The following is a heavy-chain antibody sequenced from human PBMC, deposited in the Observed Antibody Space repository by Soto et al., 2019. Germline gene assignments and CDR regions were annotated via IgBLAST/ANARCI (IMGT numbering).Heavy chain of an antibody. CDR1: GFTLTTYT. D-gene: IGHD2-15*01. Sequence: EVKLVESGGGLVAPGGSLRLSCVASGFTLTTYTMNWVRQAPGTGLEWVASINGRSNYKYYSDSVKGRFTISRDNAQNALFLQMGRLGPEDTAIYYCVREHGVVGVSSAFDSWGQGTLVTVSA. CDR2: INGRSNYK. CDR3: VREHGVVGVSSAFDS. J-gene: IGHJ4*02. V-gene: IGHV3-21*02.